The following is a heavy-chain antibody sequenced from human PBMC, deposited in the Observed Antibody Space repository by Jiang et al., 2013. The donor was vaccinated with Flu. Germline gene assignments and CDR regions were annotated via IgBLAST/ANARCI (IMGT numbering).Heavy chain of an antibody. Sequence: EVKKPGASVKVSCKASGYTFTSYYMHWVRQAPGQGLEWMGIINPSGGSTSYAQKFQGRVTMTRDASTSTVYMELSSLRSEDTAVYYCARENATPDPYYYDSSGYYSGGFDYWGQGTLVTVSS. V-gene: IGHV1-46*01. CDR2: INPSGGST. CDR1: GYTFTSYY. J-gene: IGHJ4*02. D-gene: IGHD3-22*01. CDR3: ARENATPDPYYYDSSGYYSGGFDY.